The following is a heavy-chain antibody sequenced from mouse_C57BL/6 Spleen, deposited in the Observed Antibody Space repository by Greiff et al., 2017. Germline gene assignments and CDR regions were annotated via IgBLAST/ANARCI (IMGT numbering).Heavy chain of an antibody. CDR3: SYDGYAWFAY. J-gene: IGHJ3*01. Sequence: VQRVESGAELARPGASVKLSCKASGYTFTSYGISWVKQRTGQGLEWIGEIYPRSGNTYYNEKFKGKATLTADKSSSTAYMELRSLTSEDSAVYFCSYDGYAWFAYWGQGTLVTVSA. CDR2: IYPRSGNT. V-gene: IGHV1-81*01. CDR1: GYTFTSYG. D-gene: IGHD2-3*01.